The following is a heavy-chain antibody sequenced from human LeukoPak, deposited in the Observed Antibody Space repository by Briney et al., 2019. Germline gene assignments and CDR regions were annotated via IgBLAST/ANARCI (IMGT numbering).Heavy chain of an antibody. J-gene: IGHJ4*02. CDR2: VNHSGST. V-gene: IGHV4-34*01. CDR1: GGSFSGHY. CDR3: ARPRYGSGSLDS. D-gene: IGHD3-10*01. Sequence: PSETLSLTCAVYGGSFSGHYWTWIRQPPGKGLEWIGEVNHSGSTTYNPFLNNRVTISVDTSKNQFSLKLTSVTAADTAVYYCARPRYGSGSLDSWGQGTLVTVSS.